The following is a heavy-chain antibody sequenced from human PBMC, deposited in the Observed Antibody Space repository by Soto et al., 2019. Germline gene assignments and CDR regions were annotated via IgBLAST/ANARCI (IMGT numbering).Heavy chain of an antibody. CDR1: GFIFSSFA. J-gene: IGHJ4*02. CDR3: AKDSPVSANLQELDY. V-gene: IGHV3-23*01. D-gene: IGHD6-19*01. CDR2: LTPGGETT. Sequence: GGSLRLSCAASGFIFSSFAMTWVRQAPGKGLEWVSALTPGGETTHYIDSVKGRFTISRDNAKNTLYLQMNSLTAADTALYYCAKDSPVSANLQELDYWGQGTLLTVSS.